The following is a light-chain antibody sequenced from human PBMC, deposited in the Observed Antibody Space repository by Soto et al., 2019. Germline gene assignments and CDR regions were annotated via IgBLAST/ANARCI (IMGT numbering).Light chain of an antibody. CDR3: QQLNSCLLT. CDR2: AAS. Sequence: DIQLTQSPSFLSASVGDRVTITCRASQGISSYLAWYQQKPGKAPKLLIYAASTLQSGVPSRFSGSGSGTEFTLTISSLQPEDFATYYCQQLNSCLLTFGGGTKVEIK. V-gene: IGKV1-9*01. CDR1: QGISSY. J-gene: IGKJ4*01.